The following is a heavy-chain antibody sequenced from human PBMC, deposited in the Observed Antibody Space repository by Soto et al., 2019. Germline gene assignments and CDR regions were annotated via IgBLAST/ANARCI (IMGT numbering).Heavy chain of an antibody. CDR2: ISGSGGST. Sequence: GGSLRLSCAASGFTFSSYAMSWVRQAPGKGLEWVSAISGSGGSTYYADSVKGRFTISRDNSKNTLYLQMNSLRAEDTAVYYCAKDNKWFGELWGLFDYWGQGTLVTVSS. V-gene: IGHV3-23*01. CDR3: AKDNKWFGELWGLFDY. J-gene: IGHJ4*02. D-gene: IGHD3-10*01. CDR1: GFTFSSYA.